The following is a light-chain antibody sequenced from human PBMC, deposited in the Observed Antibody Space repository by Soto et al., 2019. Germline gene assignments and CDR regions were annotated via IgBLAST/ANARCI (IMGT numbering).Light chain of an antibody. CDR2: AAS. V-gene: IGKV1-39*01. CDR1: ENIARH. Sequence: DIQMTQSPSSLSASVGDRITITCRASENIARHLNWYQQKPGKAPNLLIYAASNLQNGVPLRFRGGGSGTDFTLTIINLQPEDFATYYCQQSYSTLSIPFGQGTRLEIK. J-gene: IGKJ5*01. CDR3: QQSYSTLSIP.